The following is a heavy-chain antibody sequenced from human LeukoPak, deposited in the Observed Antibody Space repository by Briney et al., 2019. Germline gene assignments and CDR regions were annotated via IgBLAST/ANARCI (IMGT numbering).Heavy chain of an antibody. J-gene: IGHJ6*03. D-gene: IGHD3-10*01. V-gene: IGHV5-51*01. CDR2: IYPGDSDT. Sequence: GEALKISCKGSGYSFTSYWIGWVRPMPGKGVGWRGIIYPGDSDTRYSPSFQGQVNISAEKYISTAYLQCSSLKASDTAMYYCARRQSYISRRIQYYYMDVWGEGTTVTVSS. CDR1: GYSFTSYW. CDR3: ARRQSYISRRIQYYYMDV.